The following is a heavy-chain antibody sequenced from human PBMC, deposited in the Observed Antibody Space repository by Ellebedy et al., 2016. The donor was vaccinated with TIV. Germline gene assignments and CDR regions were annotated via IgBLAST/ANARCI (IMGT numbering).Heavy chain of an antibody. Sequence: PGGSLRLSCTASGFTFSTYAMPWVRQAPGKGLEWVSAITVSGGATYYADSVKGRFTISRDNAKNTLSLQLSSLSVDDTATYYCTKARVAYSSGWWRFDYWGHGTLVTGSS. V-gene: IGHV3-23*01. CDR1: GFTFSTYA. CDR3: TKARVAYSSGWWRFDY. CDR2: ITVSGGAT. D-gene: IGHD6-19*01. J-gene: IGHJ4*01.